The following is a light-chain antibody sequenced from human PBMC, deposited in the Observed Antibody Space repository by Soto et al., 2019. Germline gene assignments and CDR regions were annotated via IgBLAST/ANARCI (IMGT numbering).Light chain of an antibody. V-gene: IGKV3-15*01. CDR2: GAS. J-gene: IGKJ3*01. CDR1: QSVSSN. Sequence: EIVMTQSPATLSVSPGDRATLSCRARQSVSSNLAWYQQKPGQAHRLLIYGASTRATGIPARFSGSVSGTEFTLTISSLQSEDFAVYYCQLYNNWPPFTFDAGTKVDIK. CDR3: QLYNNWPPFT.